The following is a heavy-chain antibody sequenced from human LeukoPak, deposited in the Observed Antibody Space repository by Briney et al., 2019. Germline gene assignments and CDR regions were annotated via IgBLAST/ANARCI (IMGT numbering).Heavy chain of an antibody. CDR1: GFTLSNYA. J-gene: IGHJ4*02. CDR2: ISSSGGST. V-gene: IGHV3-23*01. CDR3: ARSLSSRFSGPRRPYYFDY. D-gene: IGHD3-16*02. Sequence: GGSLRLSCAASGFTLSNYAMSWVRQAPGKGLQWVSGISSSGGSTYQVDSVKGRFTISRDNSKNTLYLQMNSLRAEDTAVYYCARSLSSRFSGPRRPYYFDYWGQGTLVTVSS.